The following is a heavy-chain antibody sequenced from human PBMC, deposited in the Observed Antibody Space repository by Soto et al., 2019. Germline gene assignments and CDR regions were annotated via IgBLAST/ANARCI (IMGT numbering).Heavy chain of an antibody. CDR2: ISSSSNTI. CDR1: EFTFSSYA. V-gene: IGHV3-48*02. CDR3: ASSLLDY. Sequence: GGSLRLSCAASEFTFSSYAMNWVRQAPGKGLEWVSYISSSSNTINYADPVRGRFTISRDNAKNSLYLQMNSLRDEDTAVYYCASSLLDYWGQGTLVTVSS. J-gene: IGHJ4*02.